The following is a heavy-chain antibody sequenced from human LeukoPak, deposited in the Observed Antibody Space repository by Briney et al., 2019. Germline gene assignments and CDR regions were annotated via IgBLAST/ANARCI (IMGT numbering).Heavy chain of an antibody. CDR3: AREHEQEDAFDI. CDR2: ISGSGGST. CDR1: GFTFRSYA. Sequence: GGSLRLSCAASGFTFRSYAMSWVRQAPGKCLEWVSGISGSGGSTYYADSVKGRFTISRENSKNTLYLQMNSLRAEDTAVYYCAREHEQEDAFDIWGQGTMVTVSS. J-gene: IGHJ3*02. V-gene: IGHV3-23*01.